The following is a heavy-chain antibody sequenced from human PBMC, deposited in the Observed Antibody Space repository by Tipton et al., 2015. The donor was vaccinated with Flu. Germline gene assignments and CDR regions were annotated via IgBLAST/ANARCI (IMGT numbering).Heavy chain of an antibody. CDR1: GFTFSSYW. V-gene: IGHV3-7*01. J-gene: IGHJ4*02. CDR2: IKQAGSKK. D-gene: IGHD6-19*01. Sequence: QLVQSGGGLIQPGGSLRLSCAASGFTFSSYWMSWVRQAPGKGLEWVANIKQAGSKKYYVDSVMGRCTISRDNAKNSLYLQMNSLRAEDTAVYYFTNGLGIAEARWGQGTLVTVSS. CDR3: TNGLGIAEAR.